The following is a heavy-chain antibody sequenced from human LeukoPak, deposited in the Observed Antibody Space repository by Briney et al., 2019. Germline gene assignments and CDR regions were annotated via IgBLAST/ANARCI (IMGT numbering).Heavy chain of an antibody. CDR2: INHSGST. V-gene: IGHV4-34*01. D-gene: IGHD5-24*01. CDR3: AREVEMATIQL. J-gene: IGHJ4*02. Sequence: PSETLSLTCAVYGGSFSGYYWSWIRQPPGKGLEWIGEINHSGSTNYNPSLKSRVTISVDTFKNQFSLKLSSVTAADTAVYYCAREVEMATIQLWGQGTLVTVSS. CDR1: GGSFSGYY.